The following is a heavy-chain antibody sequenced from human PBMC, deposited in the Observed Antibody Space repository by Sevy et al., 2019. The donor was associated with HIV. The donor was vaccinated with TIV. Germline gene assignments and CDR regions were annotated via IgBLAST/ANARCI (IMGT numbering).Heavy chain of an antibody. J-gene: IGHJ6*02. D-gene: IGHD2-2*02. CDR2: IYYSGSA. CDR1: GGSISSSSYY. Sequence: SETLSLTCTVSGGSISSSSYYWGWIRQPPGKGLEWIWSIYYSGSAYYNPSLKSRVTISVDTSKNRFSLKLSSVTAAETAVYYCARQYCSSTSCYILSYYYYGMDVWGQGTTVTVSS. CDR3: ARQYCSSTSCYILSYYYYGMDV. V-gene: IGHV4-39*01.